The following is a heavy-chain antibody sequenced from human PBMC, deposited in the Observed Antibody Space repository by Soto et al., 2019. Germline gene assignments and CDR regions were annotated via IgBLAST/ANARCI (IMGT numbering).Heavy chain of an antibody. Sequence: GASVKVSCKASGGTFSSYAISWVRQAPGQGLEWMGGIIPIFGTANYAQKFQGRVTITADKSTSTAYMELSSLRSEDTAVYYCARDYYSYCSSTSCPHYYGMDVWGQGTTVTVSS. D-gene: IGHD2-2*01. J-gene: IGHJ6*02. CDR1: GGTFSSYA. CDR3: ARDYYSYCSSTSCPHYYGMDV. V-gene: IGHV1-69*06. CDR2: IIPIFGTA.